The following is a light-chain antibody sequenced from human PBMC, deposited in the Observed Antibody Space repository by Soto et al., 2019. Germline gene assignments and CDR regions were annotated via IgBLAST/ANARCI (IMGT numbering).Light chain of an antibody. CDR2: AAS. V-gene: IGKV1-39*01. CDR1: QSISSY. Sequence: IQLTQSPSSLSASVGDRITITCRAGQSISSYLNWYQQKLGKAPKLLIYAASSLQSGVPSRFSGSGSGTDFTLTISSLQPEDFATYYCQQSYSTLMITFGQGTRLAI. J-gene: IGKJ5*01. CDR3: QQSYSTLMIT.